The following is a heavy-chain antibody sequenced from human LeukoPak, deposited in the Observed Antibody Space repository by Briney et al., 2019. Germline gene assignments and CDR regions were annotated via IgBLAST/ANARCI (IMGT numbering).Heavy chain of an antibody. CDR2: IKQDGSEK. J-gene: IGHJ4*02. D-gene: IGHD6-19*01. CDR1: GFTFSSYW. V-gene: IGHV3-7*01. CDR3: ARALQWLGTFDY. Sequence: GGSLRLSCAASGFTFSSYWMSCVRQARGKGLEGVANIKQDGSEKYYLVSVKGRFTISRDNPKNSLYLQMNSLRDEDTAVYYCARALQWLGTFDYWGQGTLVTVSS.